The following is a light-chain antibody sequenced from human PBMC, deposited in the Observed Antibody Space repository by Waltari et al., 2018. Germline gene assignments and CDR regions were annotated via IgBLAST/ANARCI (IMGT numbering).Light chain of an antibody. J-gene: IGLJ2*01. V-gene: IGLV2-14*01. Sequence: QSALTQPASVSGSPGQSITISCTGTSSDVGGYHYVSWYQQHPGKAPKLMIYEVSNRPSGVSNRFSGSKSGNTASLTISGLQAEDEADYYCSSYTSSSSPKVFGGGTKLTVL. CDR2: EVS. CDR3: SSYTSSSSPKV. CDR1: SSDVGGYHY.